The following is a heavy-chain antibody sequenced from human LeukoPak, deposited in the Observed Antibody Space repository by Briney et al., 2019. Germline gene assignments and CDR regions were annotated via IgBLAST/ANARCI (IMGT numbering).Heavy chain of an antibody. D-gene: IGHD3-3*01. CDR1: GITFSTYA. J-gene: IGHJ4*02. V-gene: IGHV3-74*01. Sequence: GGSLRLSCAASGITFSTYAMSWVRQAPGKGLVWVSRIRPDGRETNHADSVKGRFTISRDNAKNTLYLQMNSLGAEDTAVYYCGRDAVLGSWSVDYWGQGVLVTVSS. CDR3: GRDAVLGSWSVDY. CDR2: IRPDGRET.